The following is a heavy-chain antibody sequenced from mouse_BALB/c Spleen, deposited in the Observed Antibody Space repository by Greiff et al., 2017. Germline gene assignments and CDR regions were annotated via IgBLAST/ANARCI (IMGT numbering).Heavy chain of an antibody. D-gene: IGHD2-14*01. Sequence: EVKLLESGPGLVKPSQSLSLTCSVTGYSITSGYYWNWIRQFPGNKLEWMGYISYDGSNNYNPSLKNRISITRDTSKNQFFLKLNSVTTEDTATYYCARDLRYDGSDYWGQGTSVTVSS. CDR3: ARDLRYDGSDY. CDR1: GYSITSGYY. J-gene: IGHJ4*01. CDR2: ISYDGSN. V-gene: IGHV3-6*02.